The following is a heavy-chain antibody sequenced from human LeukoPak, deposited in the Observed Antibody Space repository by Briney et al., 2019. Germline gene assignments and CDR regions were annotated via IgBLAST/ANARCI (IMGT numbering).Heavy chain of an antibody. CDR2: ISSNGGST. CDR3: ARDPGSSGWYFDY. J-gene: IGHJ4*02. D-gene: IGHD6-19*01. V-gene: IGHV3-64*01. CDR1: GGTFSSYA. Sequence: SCKASGGTFSSYAMHWVRQAPGKGLEYVSAISSNGGSTYYANSVKGRFTISRDNSKNTLYLQMGSLRAEDMAVYYCARDPGSSGWYFDYWGQGTLVTVSS.